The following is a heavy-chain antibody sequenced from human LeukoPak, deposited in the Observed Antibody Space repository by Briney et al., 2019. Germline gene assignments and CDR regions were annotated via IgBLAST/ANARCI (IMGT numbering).Heavy chain of an antibody. J-gene: IGHJ2*01. Sequence: ASVKVSCTASGYTFTPYYMHWVRQAPGQRLEWMGWINPNSGGKNYAQNFQGRFTMTRDTSINTAYMELSRLRSDDTAVYYCAINPDRSGGGSDWYFDLWGRGTLVTVSS. D-gene: IGHD3-22*01. V-gene: IGHV1-2*02. CDR1: GYTFTPYY. CDR2: INPNSGGK. CDR3: AINPDRSGGGSDWYFDL.